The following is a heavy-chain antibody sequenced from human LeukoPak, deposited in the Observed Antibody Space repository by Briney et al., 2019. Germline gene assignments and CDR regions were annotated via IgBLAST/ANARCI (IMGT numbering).Heavy chain of an antibody. V-gene: IGHV3-7*03. CDR3: ARQGILHRLGRNWFDP. D-gene: IGHD3-9*01. CDR1: GFTFSSYW. Sequence: GGSLRLSCAASGFTFSSYWMSWVRQAPGKGLEWVANIKQDGSEKYYVDSVKGRFTISRDNAKNSLYLQMNSLRAEDTAVYYCARQGILHRLGRNWFDPWGQGTLVTVSS. CDR2: IKQDGSEK. J-gene: IGHJ5*02.